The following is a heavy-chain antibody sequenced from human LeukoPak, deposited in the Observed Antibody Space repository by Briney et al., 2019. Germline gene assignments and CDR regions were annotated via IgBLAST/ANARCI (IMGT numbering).Heavy chain of an antibody. J-gene: IGHJ4*02. V-gene: IGHV1-69*04. CDR3: VYGSGSYLEDY. CDR1: GGTFSSYA. Sequence: ASVKVSCKASGGTFSSYAISWVRQAPGQGLEWMGRIIPILGIANYAQKFQGRVTITADKSTSTAYMELSSLRSEDTAVYYCVYGSGSYLEDYWGQGTLVTVSS. CDR2: IIPILGIA. D-gene: IGHD3-10*01.